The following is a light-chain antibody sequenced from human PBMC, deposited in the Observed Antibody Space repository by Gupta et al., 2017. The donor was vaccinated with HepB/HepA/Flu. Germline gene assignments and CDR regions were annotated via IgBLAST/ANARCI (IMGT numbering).Light chain of an antibody. CDR3: SSYTDSDTRI. J-gene: IGLJ2*01. CDR2: DVS. V-gene: IGLV2-14*03. CDR1: SSDIGGYIY. Sequence: QSALTQPPSVSGSPGQSITIPCPATSSDIGGYIYVSWYQHHPGKAPKLMIYDVSNRPSGVSNRFSGSKSGNTASLTISGLQAEDEADYYCSSYTDSDTRIFGGGTKLTVL.